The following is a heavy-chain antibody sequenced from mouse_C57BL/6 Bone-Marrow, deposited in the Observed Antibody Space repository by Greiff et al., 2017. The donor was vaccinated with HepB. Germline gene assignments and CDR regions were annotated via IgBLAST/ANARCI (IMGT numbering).Heavy chain of an antibody. J-gene: IGHJ2*01. V-gene: IGHV3-6*01. CDR2: ISYDGSN. CDR3: ANYYFDY. Sequence: EVQVVESGPGLVKPSQSLSLTCSVTGYSITSGYYWNWIRQFPGNKLEWMGYISYDGSNNYNPSLKNRISITRDTSKNQFFLKLNSVTTEDTATYYCANYYFDYWGQGTTLTVSS. CDR1: GYSITSGYY.